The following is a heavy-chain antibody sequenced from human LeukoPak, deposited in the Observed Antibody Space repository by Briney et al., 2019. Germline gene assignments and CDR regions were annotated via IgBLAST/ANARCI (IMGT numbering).Heavy chain of an antibody. CDR1: GYTFTSYG. J-gene: IGHJ6*02. D-gene: IGHD4-17*01. Sequence: GASVKVSCKASGYTFTSYGISWVRQAPGQGLEWMGWTSAYNGNTNYAQKLQGRVTMTTDTSTSTAYMELRSPRSDDTAVYYCARDVPSTGSYYYYGMDVWGQGTTVTVSS. CDR2: TSAYNGNT. CDR3: ARDVPSTGSYYYYGMDV. V-gene: IGHV1-18*01.